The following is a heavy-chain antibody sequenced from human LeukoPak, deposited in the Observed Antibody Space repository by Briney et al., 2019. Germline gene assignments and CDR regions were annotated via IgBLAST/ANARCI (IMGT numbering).Heavy chain of an antibody. D-gene: IGHD3-10*01. CDR2: INPNSGGT. CDR1: GYTFTGYY. V-gene: IGHV1-2*02. J-gene: IGHJ6*02. CDR3: ASSRGYGSGSYYDYYYYGMDV. Sequence: ASVKVSRKASGYTFTGYYMHWVRQAPGQGLEWMGWINPNSGGTNYAQKFQGRVTMTRDTSISTAYMELSRLRSDDTAVYYCASSRGYGSGSYYDYYYYGMDVWGQGTTVTVSS.